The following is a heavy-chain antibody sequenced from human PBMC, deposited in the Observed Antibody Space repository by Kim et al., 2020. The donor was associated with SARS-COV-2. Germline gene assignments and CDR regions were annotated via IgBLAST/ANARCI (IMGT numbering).Heavy chain of an antibody. V-gene: IGHV3-15*01. D-gene: IGHD6-19*01. CDR1: GFTFSNAW. CDR2: IKSKTDGGTT. CDR3: TAGDVTEWLVDRGNYYHGMDV. Sequence: GGSLRLSCAASGFTFSNAWMSWVRQAPGKGLEWVGRIKSKTDGGTTDYAAPVKGRFTISRDDSKDTLYLQMNSLKTEDTAVYYCTAGDVTEWLVDRGNYYHGMDVWGQGTTVTVSS. J-gene: IGHJ6*02.